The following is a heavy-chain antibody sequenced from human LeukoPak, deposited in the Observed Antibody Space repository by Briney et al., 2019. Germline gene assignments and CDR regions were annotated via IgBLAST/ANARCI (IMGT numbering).Heavy chain of an antibody. CDR2: INPSGGST. V-gene: IGHV1-46*01. Sequence: ASVKVSCKASGYTFTSYYMHWVRQAPGQGLEWMGLINPSGGSTSYAQKFQGRVTMTRDTSTSTVYMELGSLSSEDTAVYYCARVGLYSGSYYIFDYWGQGALVTVSS. D-gene: IGHD1-26*01. J-gene: IGHJ4*02. CDR1: GYTFTSYY. CDR3: ARVGLYSGSYYIFDY.